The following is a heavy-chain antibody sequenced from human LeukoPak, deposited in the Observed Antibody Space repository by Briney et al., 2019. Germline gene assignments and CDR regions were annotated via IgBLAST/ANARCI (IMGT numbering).Heavy chain of an antibody. V-gene: IGHV1-69*13. Sequence: GASVKVSCKAPGYTFTSYYMHWVRQAPGQGLEWMGGIIPIFGTANYAQKFQGRVTITADESTSTAYMELSSLRSEDTAVYYCAREHDVSQYYYDSSGYYPLDYWGQGTLVTVSS. CDR1: GYTFTSYY. D-gene: IGHD3-22*01. CDR3: AREHDVSQYYYDSSGYYPLDY. J-gene: IGHJ4*02. CDR2: IIPIFGTA.